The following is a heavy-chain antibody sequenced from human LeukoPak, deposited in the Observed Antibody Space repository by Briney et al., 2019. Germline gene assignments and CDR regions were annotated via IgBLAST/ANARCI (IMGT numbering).Heavy chain of an antibody. D-gene: IGHD6-19*01. CDR3: ARGYSSGLHFDY. Sequence: AGGSLRLSCAASGFTFSSEWMHWVRQAPGRGLVWISHIDGNGRTTNYGDSVRGRFTVSRDNAKNTLYLQMNSLRAEDTAVYYCARGYSSGLHFDYWGQGTLVTVSS. J-gene: IGHJ4*02. CDR2: IDGNGRTT. CDR1: GFTFSSEW. V-gene: IGHV3-74*01.